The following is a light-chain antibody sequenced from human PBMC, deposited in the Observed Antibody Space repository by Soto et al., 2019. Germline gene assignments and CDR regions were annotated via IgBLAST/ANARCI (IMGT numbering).Light chain of an antibody. Sequence: DIQMTQSPSSLSASVGDRVTITCRASQGISNYLAWYQQKPGKVPKLLIYAASTLQSGVPSRFRGSGSGTDFNLTISSLQPEDGATYYCQKYNSAPRTFGQGTKVEIK. V-gene: IGKV1-27*01. CDR1: QGISNY. CDR3: QKYNSAPRT. CDR2: AAS. J-gene: IGKJ1*01.